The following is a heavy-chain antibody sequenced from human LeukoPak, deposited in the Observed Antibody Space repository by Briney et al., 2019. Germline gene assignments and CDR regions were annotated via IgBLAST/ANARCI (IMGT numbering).Heavy chain of an antibody. CDR1: GFTFSSYS. J-gene: IGHJ3*02. CDR3: ARDGLERLLRAFDI. Sequence: GGSLRLSCTASGFTFSSYSMNWVRQAPGKGLEWVSYISSSSSTIYYADSVKGRFTISRDNAKNSLYLQMNSLRDEDTAVYYCARDGLERLLRAFDIWGQGTMVTVSS. V-gene: IGHV3-48*02. D-gene: IGHD1-1*01. CDR2: ISSSSSTI.